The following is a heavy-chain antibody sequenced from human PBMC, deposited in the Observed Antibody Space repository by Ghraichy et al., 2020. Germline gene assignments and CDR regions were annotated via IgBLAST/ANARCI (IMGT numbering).Heavy chain of an antibody. D-gene: IGHD2/OR15-2a*01. J-gene: IGHJ4*02. CDR2: IYYSGST. V-gene: IGHV4-61*01. CDR3: ATYSTTWRSLDY. CDR1: GGSVSSGSNY. Sequence: SETLSLTCTVSGGSVSSGSNYWSWIRQPPGKGLEWIGYIYYSGSTNYHPSLKSRVTISVDTSKNQFSLKLSSMTAADTAVYYCATYSTTWRSLDYWGQGTLVTVSS.